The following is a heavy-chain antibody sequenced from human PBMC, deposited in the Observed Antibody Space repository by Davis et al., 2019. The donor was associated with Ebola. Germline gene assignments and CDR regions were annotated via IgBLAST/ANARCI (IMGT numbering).Heavy chain of an antibody. V-gene: IGHV1-8*02. CDR3: ARGYWRYFDL. CDR2: MNPNSGNT. J-gene: IGHJ2*01. D-gene: IGHD1-1*01. CDR1: GGTFSSYA. Sequence: ASVKVSCKASGGTFSSYAISWVRQAPGQGLEWMGWMNPNSGNTGYAQKFQGRVTMTRNTSISTAYMELSSLRSEDTAVYYCARGYWRYFDLWGRGTLVTVSS.